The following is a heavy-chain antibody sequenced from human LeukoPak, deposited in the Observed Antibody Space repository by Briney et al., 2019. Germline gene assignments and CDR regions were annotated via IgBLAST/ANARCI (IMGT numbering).Heavy chain of an antibody. D-gene: IGHD3-9*01. J-gene: IGHJ3*02. CDR1: GGSISSYY. V-gene: IGHV4-59*01. Sequence: KPSETLSLTCTVSGGSISSYYWSWIRQPPGKGLEWIGYIYYSGSTNYNPSLKSRVTISVDTSKNQFSLKLSSVTAADTAVYYCAREVDFEEIGAFDIWGQGTMVTVSS. CDR3: AREVDFEEIGAFDI. CDR2: IYYSGST.